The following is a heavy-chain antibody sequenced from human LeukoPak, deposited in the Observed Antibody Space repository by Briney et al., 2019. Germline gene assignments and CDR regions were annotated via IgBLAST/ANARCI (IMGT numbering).Heavy chain of an antibody. CDR3: AREYQLLGTVYNYFDP. CDR2: MNPNSGNT. V-gene: IGHV1-8*02. D-gene: IGHD2-2*01. J-gene: IGHJ5*02. CDR1: GYTFTTYS. Sequence: GASVKVSCKASGYTFTTYSMNWVRQAPGQGLEWMGWMNPNSGNTGYAQKFQGRVTMTRNTSISTAYMELTSLRSEDTAVYYCAREYQLLGTVYNYFDPWGQGTLVTVSS.